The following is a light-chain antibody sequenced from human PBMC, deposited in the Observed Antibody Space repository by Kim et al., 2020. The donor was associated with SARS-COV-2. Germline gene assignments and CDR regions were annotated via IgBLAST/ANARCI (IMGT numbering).Light chain of an antibody. Sequence: GAPAHLPCRASKRVRDNYLAWYQQKPGQAPRLLIYAASSRATGIPDRFIGSGSGTDFNLTINRLEPEDFAVYYCQQFGGSPPWTFGQGTKVDIK. J-gene: IGKJ1*01. CDR2: AAS. CDR3: QQFGGSPPWT. V-gene: IGKV3-20*01. CDR1: KRVRDNY.